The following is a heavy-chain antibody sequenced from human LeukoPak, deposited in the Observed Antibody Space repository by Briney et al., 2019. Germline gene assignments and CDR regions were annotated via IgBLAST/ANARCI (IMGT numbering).Heavy chain of an antibody. V-gene: IGHV1-46*01. Sequence: PTALVKVSCKASGYTFTSYYMHWVRQAPGQGLEWMGIINPSGGSTSYAQKFQGRVTMTRDTSTSTVYMELSSLRSEDTAVYYCARAGGLTMIVVVLDYWGQGTLVTVSS. CDR1: GYTFTSYY. CDR2: INPSGGST. J-gene: IGHJ4*02. CDR3: ARAGGLTMIVVVLDY. D-gene: IGHD3-22*01.